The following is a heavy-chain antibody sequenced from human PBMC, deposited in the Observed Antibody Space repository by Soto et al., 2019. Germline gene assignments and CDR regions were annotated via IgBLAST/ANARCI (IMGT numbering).Heavy chain of an antibody. V-gene: IGHV1-3*01. CDR2: INAGYGNT. CDR3: ARERVNYYDSSGHDAFDI. CDR1: GYTFTSYA. D-gene: IGHD3-22*01. Sequence: ASVKVSCKASGYTFTSYAMHLVRQAPGQRLEWMGWINAGYGNTKYSQKFQGRVTITRDTSASTAYMELSSLRSEDTAVYYCARERVNYYDSSGHDAFDIWGQGTMVTVSS. J-gene: IGHJ3*02.